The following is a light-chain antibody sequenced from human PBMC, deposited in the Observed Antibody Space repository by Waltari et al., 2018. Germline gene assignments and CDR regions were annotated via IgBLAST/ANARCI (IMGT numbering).Light chain of an antibody. V-gene: IGKV4-1*01. CDR2: CES. J-gene: IGKJ1*01. CDR1: QSVLYSSNNKTY. Sequence: DILMTQLPDSLTVSLGERAPIPYKPSQSVLYSSNNKTYLAWNPQKPGPPPKLLIYCESTRESGVPDRFSGSGSGTDFALTIISQQAEDVAVYYCQQYYSTPPTFGQGTKVEIK. CDR3: QQYYSTPPT.